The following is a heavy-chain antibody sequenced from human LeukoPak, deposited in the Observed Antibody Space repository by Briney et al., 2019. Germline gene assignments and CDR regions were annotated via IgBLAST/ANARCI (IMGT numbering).Heavy chain of an antibody. D-gene: IGHD6-19*01. V-gene: IGHV3-7*01. CDR3: ARRKGIAVARYNWFDP. Sequence: PGGTLRLSCAASGFTFSIYWMTWVRQAPGKGLEWVANIKQGGSEKYYVDSVKGRFTISRDNAKNSLYLQMNSLRAEDAAVYYCARRKGIAVARYNWFDPWGQGTLVTVSS. CDR2: IKQGGSEK. CDR1: GFTFSIYW. J-gene: IGHJ5*02.